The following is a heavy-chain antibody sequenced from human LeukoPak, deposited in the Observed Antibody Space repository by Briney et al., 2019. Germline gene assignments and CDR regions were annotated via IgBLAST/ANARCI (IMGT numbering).Heavy chain of an antibody. CDR2: IKQDGSEK. J-gene: IGHJ4*02. CDR3: ARTLRSSGWYFRY. Sequence: GGSLRLSCAASGFTFSSYWMSWVRQAPGKGLEWVANIKQDGSEKYYVDSVKGRFTISRDNAKNSLYLQMNSLRAEDTAVYYCARTLRSSGWYFRYWGKGTLVTVSS. D-gene: IGHD6-19*01. CDR1: GFTFSSYW. V-gene: IGHV3-7*01.